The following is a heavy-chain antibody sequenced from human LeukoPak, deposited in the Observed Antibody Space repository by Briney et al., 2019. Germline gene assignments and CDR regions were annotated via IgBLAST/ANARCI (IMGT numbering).Heavy chain of an antibody. CDR1: GSTFSSYS. CDR2: ISSSSSYI. V-gene: IGHV3-21*01. CDR3: ARGSRYGDYYL. J-gene: IGHJ5*02. Sequence: GGSLRLSCAASGSTFSSYSMNWVRQAPGKGLEWVSSISSSSSYIYYADSVKGRFTISRDNAKNSLYLQMNSLRAEDTAVYYCARGSRYGDYYLWGQGTLVTVSS. D-gene: IGHD4-17*01.